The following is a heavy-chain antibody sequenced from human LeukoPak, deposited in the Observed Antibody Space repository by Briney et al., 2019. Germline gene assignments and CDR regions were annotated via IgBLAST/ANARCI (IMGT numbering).Heavy chain of an antibody. CDR1: GFTFDDYG. J-gene: IGHJ6*03. V-gene: IGHV3-20*04. CDR2: INWNGGST. CDR3: ARDGSSSWYGTLGYYYMDV. Sequence: RPGGSLRLSCAASGFTFDDYGMSWVRQAPGKGLEWVSGINWNGGSTGYADSVKGRFTISRDNAKNSLYLQMNSLRAEDTALYYCARDGSSSWYGTLGYYYMDVWGKGTTVTVSS. D-gene: IGHD6-13*01.